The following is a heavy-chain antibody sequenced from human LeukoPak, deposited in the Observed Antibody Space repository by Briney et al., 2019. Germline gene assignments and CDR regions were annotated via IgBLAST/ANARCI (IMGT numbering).Heavy chain of an antibody. V-gene: IGHV3-21*03. CDR1: GFTFSSYS. CDR3: TWHNTVRGPPYS. CDR2: ISSSSSYI. D-gene: IGHD3-10*01. J-gene: IGHJ5*01. Sequence: GALRLSCAASGFTFSSYSMNWVRQAPGKGLEWVSSISSSSSYIYYADSVKGRFTISRDNAKNSLYLQMNSLKTEDTAVYYCTWHNTVRGPPYSWGQGTLVTVSS.